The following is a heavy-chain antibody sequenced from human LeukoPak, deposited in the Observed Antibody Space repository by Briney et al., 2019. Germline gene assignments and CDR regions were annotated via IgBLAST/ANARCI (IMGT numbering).Heavy chain of an antibody. J-gene: IGHJ4*02. V-gene: IGHV1-69*05. D-gene: IGHD3-9*01. CDR2: IIPIFGTA. CDR3: ARVNTYDILSSFDY. Sequence: ASVKVSCKASGGTFSSYAISWVRQAPGQGLEWMGRIIPIFGTANYAQKLQGRATMTTDTSTSTAYMELRSLRSDDTAVYYCARVNTYDILSSFDYWGQGTLVTVSS. CDR1: GGTFSSYA.